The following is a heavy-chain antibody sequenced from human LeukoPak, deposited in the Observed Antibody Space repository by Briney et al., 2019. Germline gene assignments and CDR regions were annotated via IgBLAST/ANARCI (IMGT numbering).Heavy chain of an antibody. Sequence: SETLSLTCAVYGGSFSGYYWSWIRQPPGKGLEWIGEINHSGSTNYNPSLKSRVTISVDTSKNQFSLKLSSVTAADTAVYYCARDRYAYSSSWYGSDYWDQGTLVTVSS. D-gene: IGHD6-13*01. CDR3: ARDRYAYSSSWYGSDY. J-gene: IGHJ4*02. CDR1: GGSFSGYY. V-gene: IGHV4-34*01. CDR2: INHSGST.